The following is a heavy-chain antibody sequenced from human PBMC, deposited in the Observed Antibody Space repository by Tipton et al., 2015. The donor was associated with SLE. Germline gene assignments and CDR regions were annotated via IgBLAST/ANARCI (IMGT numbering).Heavy chain of an antibody. CDR3: ATFSTSWYSHSFDI. D-gene: IGHD6-13*01. V-gene: IGHV1-2*02. J-gene: IGHJ3*02. CDR1: GYTFTGYY. Sequence: QSGAEVKKPGASVKVSCKASGYTFTGYYMHWVRQAPGQGLEWMGWINPNSGGTNYAQKFQGRVTMTRDTSISTAYMDLSRLRSDDTAVYYCATFSTSWYSHSFDIWGQGTMVTVSS. CDR2: INPNSGGT.